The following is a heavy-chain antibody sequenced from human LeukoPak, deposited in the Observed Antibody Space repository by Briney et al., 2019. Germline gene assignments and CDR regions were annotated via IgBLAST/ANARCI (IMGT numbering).Heavy chain of an antibody. D-gene: IGHD3-22*01. CDR3: ARERVAYDSSGYYYEVDAFDI. CDR1: GGSISSGGYY. J-gene: IGHJ3*02. Sequence: SETLSLTCTVSGGSISSGGYYWSWIRQHPGKGLEWIGYIYYSGSTYYNPSLKSRVTISVDTSKNQFSLKLSSVTAADTAVYYCARERVAYDSSGYYYEVDAFDIWGQGTMVTVSS. CDR2: IYYSGST. V-gene: IGHV4-31*03.